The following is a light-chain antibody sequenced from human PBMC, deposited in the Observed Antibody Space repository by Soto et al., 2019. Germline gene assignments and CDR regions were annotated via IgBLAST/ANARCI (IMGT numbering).Light chain of an antibody. CDR2: EVS. CDR3: CSYAGSSTFWV. Sequence: QSALTQPASVSGSPGQSITISCTGTSSDVGSYNLVSWYQQHPGKAPKLMIYEVSKRPSGVSNRFSGSKSGNTASLTISGLQAKDEADYYCCSYAGSSTFWVFGGGTKVTVL. J-gene: IGLJ3*02. V-gene: IGLV2-23*02. CDR1: SSDVGSYNL.